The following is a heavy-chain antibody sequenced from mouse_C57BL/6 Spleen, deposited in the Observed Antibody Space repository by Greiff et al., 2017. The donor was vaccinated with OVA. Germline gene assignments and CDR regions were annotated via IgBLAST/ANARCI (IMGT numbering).Heavy chain of an antibody. J-gene: IGHJ2*01. D-gene: IGHD2-10*01. Sequence: EVHLVESGEGLVKPGGSLKLSCAASGFTFSSYAMSWVRQTPEKRLEWVAYISSGGDYIYYADTVKGRFTISRDNARNTLYLQMRSLKSEDTATVYCTRDAYPYYFDYWGQGTTLTVSS. V-gene: IGHV5-9-1*02. CDR2: ISSGGDYI. CDR1: GFTFSSYA. CDR3: TRDAYPYYFDY.